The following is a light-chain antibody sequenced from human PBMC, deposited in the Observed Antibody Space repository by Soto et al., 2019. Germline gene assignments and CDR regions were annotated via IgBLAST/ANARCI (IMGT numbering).Light chain of an antibody. CDR1: QSISNW. CDR3: QQYSDNWT. CDR2: KAS. J-gene: IGKJ1*01. Sequence: DIQMTQSPSTLSASVGDRVTITCRASQSISNWLAWYRQKPGTAPNLLIYKASTLQSGVPSRFSGSGSGTEFPLTISSLQPDDSATYYCQQYSDNWTFGQGTKVEIK. V-gene: IGKV1-5*03.